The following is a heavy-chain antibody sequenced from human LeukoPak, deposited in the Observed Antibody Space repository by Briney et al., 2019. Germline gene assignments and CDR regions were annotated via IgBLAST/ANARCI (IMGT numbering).Heavy chain of an antibody. CDR3: ARDKGSGWYGLDY. V-gene: IGHV4-4*07. CDR1: GGSISSYY. D-gene: IGHD6-19*01. CDR2: IYTSEST. Sequence: SETLSLTCTVSGGSISSYYLNWIRQPAGKGLEWVGRIYTSESTNYNPSLKSRVTMSVDTSKNQFSLKLSSVTAADTAVYYCARDKGSGWYGLDYWGQGTLVTVSS. J-gene: IGHJ4*02.